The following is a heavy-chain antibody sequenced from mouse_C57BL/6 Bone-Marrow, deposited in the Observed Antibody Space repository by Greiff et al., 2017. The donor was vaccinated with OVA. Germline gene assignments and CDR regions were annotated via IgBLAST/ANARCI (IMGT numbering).Heavy chain of an antibody. V-gene: IGHV1-80*01. J-gene: IGHJ1*03. CDR3: ARRDYGSSSWYFDV. Sequence: QVQLKQSGAELVKPGASVKISCKASGYAFSSYWMNWVKQRPGKGLEWIGQIYPGDGDTNYNGKFKGKATLTADKSSSTAYMQLSSLTSEDSAVYFGARRDYGSSSWYFDVWGTGTTVTVSS. CDR1: GYAFSSYW. CDR2: IYPGDGDT. D-gene: IGHD1-1*01.